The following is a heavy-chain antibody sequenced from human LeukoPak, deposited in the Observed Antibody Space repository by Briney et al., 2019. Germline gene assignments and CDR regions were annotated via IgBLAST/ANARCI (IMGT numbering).Heavy chain of an antibody. D-gene: IGHD3-22*01. V-gene: IGHV1-2*02. CDR2: INPNSGGT. CDR3: ARGPKIVVVNDWFDP. Sequence: WASVKVSCKASGYTFTGYYMHWVRQAPGQGLEWMGWINPNSGGTNYAQKFQGRVTMTRDTSISTAYMELSRLRSDDTAVYYCARGPKIVVVNDWFDPWGQGTLVTVSS. CDR1: GYTFTGYY. J-gene: IGHJ5*02.